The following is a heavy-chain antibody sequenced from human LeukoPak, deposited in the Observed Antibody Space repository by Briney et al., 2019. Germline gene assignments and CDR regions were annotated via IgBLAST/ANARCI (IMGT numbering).Heavy chain of an antibody. V-gene: IGHV3-74*01. CDR3: AKDRVWNSLDS. CDR2: INADGSGT. Sequence: GGSLRLSCAASGFTFSNYGMHWVRQAPGKGLVWVSRINADGSGTTYADSVKGRFTISRDNAKNTLYLQMNSLKNDDTAVYYCAKDRVWNSLDSWGQGALVTVSS. J-gene: IGHJ4*02. D-gene: IGHD1-7*01. CDR1: GFTFSNYG.